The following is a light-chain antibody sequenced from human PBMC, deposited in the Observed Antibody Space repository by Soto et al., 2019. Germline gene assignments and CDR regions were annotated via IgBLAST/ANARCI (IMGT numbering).Light chain of an antibody. Sequence: EIVLTQSPGTLSLSPGERATLSCRASQSVSSSYLAWYQQKPGQAPRLLIYGASSRATGIPDRFSGSGSGTDFTLTISRLEPEDFAVYYCQQYNNWLWTFGQGTKLEIK. J-gene: IGKJ1*01. CDR2: GAS. V-gene: IGKV3-20*01. CDR3: QQYNNWLWT. CDR1: QSVSSSY.